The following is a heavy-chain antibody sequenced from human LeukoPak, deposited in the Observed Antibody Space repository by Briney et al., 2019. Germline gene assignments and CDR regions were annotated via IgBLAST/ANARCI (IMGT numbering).Heavy chain of an antibody. D-gene: IGHD1-26*01. CDR3: ARGSGSLEPVDY. Sequence: SETLSLTCTVSGGSISSSSYYWGWIRQPPGRGLEWIGSIYYSGSTYYNPSLKSRVTISVDTSKNQFSLKLSSVTAADTAVYYCARGSGSLEPVDYWGQGTLVTVSS. CDR1: GGSISSSSYY. J-gene: IGHJ4*02. V-gene: IGHV4-39*07. CDR2: IYYSGST.